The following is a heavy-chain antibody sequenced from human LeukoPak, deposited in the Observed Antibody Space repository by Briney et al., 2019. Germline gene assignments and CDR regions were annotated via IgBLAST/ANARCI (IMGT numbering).Heavy chain of an antibody. V-gene: IGHV3-21*01. CDR1: GFTFSSYS. D-gene: IGHD4-17*01. J-gene: IGHJ4*02. CDR3: ATSRTARKDFDC. CDR2: ISSSSSYI. Sequence: PGGSLRPSCAASGFTFSSYSMNWVRQAPGKGLELVSSISSSSSYIYYADSVKGRFTISRDNAKNSLYLQMNSLRAEDTAVYYCATSRTARKDFDCWGQGTLVTVSS.